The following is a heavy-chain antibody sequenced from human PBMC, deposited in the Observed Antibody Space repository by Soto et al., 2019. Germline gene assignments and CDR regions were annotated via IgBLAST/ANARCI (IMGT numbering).Heavy chain of an antibody. V-gene: IGHV3-23*01. CDR3: AKDVTSTYAFDI. D-gene: IGHD5-12*01. J-gene: IGHJ3*02. Sequence: EVQLLESGGDLVQPGGSLRLSCAASGFTFSSYAMSWVRQAPGKGLEWVSAIIVSGGSTYYADSVKGRFTISSDNSKNTLNLQMNSLRAEDTAVYYCAKDVTSTYAFDIWGQGTMVTVSS. CDR1: GFTFSSYA. CDR2: IIVSGGST.